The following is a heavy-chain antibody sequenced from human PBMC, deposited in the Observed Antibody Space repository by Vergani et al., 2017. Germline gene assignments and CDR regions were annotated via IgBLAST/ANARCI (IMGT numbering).Heavy chain of an antibody. V-gene: IGHV3-15*01. CDR1: GGAVNSGS. CDR3: YTDYHDY. D-gene: IGHD2-2*02. J-gene: IGHJ4*02. Sequence: VQLQESGPGLVKPSQTLSLTCSVSGGAVNSGSNFWTWVRQAPGKGLEWIGRIRSKNDGGTADYAAPLKGRFTISRDDSKDSAFLLVNNLKTEDTAVYFCYTDYHDYWGQGTLVTVSS. CDR2: IRSKNDGGTA.